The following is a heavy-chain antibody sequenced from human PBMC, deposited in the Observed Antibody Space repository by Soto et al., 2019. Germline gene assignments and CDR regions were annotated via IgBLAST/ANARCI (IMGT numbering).Heavy chain of an antibody. CDR3: ARESLIAARSSYYYYYGMDV. V-gene: IGHV1-69*12. Sequence: QVQLVQSGAEVKKPGSSVKVSCKASGGTFSSYAISWVRQAPGQGLEWMGGIIPIFGTANYAQKFQGRVMITADESTSTAYMELSSLRSEDTAVYYCARESLIAARSSYYYYYGMDVWGQGTTVTVSS. CDR1: GGTFSSYA. CDR2: IIPIFGTA. J-gene: IGHJ6*02. D-gene: IGHD6-6*01.